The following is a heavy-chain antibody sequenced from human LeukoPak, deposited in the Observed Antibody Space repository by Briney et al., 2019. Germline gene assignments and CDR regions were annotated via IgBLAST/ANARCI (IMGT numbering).Heavy chain of an antibody. Sequence: ASVKVSCKASGYTLTSYDINWVRQATGQGLEWMGWMNPNSGNTGYAQKFQGRVTMTRNTSISTAYMELSSLRSEDTAVYYCARGLIPSRYRRFAHGNYYYMDVWGKGTTVTISS. J-gene: IGHJ6*03. CDR1: GYTLTSYD. D-gene: IGHD6-13*01. V-gene: IGHV1-8*01. CDR2: MNPNSGNT. CDR3: ARGLIPSRYRRFAHGNYYYMDV.